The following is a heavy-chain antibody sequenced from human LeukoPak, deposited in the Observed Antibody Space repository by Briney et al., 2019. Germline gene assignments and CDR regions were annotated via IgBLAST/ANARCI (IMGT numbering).Heavy chain of an antibody. CDR3: ASGYSYGDDY. D-gene: IGHD5-18*01. V-gene: IGHV3-NL1*01. J-gene: IGHJ4*02. CDR1: GFTFSSYG. Sequence: EPGGSLRLSCAASGFTFSSYGMHWVRQAPGKGLEWVSVIYSGGSTYYADSVKGRFTISRDNSKNTLYLQMNSLRAEDTAVYYCASGYSYGDDYWGQGTLVTVSS. CDR2: IYSGGST.